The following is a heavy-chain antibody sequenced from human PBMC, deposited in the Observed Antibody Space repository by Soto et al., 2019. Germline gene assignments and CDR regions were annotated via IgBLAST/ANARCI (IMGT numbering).Heavy chain of an antibody. D-gene: IGHD5-12*01. Sequence: QVQLVESGGGLVEPGGSLRLSCAASGFTFSDYYMSWIRQAPGKGLEWVSYISSSSSYTNYADSVKCRFTTSRDNAKNSLYLQMNSLRAEDTAVYYCARDHHRYSGYDYVDYWGQGTLVTVSS. V-gene: IGHV3-11*05. CDR1: GFTFSDYY. CDR3: ARDHHRYSGYDYVDY. J-gene: IGHJ4*02. CDR2: ISSSSSYT.